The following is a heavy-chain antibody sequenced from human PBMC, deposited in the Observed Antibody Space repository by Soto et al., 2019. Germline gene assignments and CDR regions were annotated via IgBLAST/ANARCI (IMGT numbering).Heavy chain of an antibody. CDR2: INPGNGNT. V-gene: IGHV1-3*01. CDR1: GYTFTSYG. D-gene: IGHD3-22*01. CDR3: ARGGYFDSSNHLAY. Sequence: ASVKVSCKASGYTFTSYGMNWVRQAPGRGLEWMGWINPGNGNTKYSQKFQGRVIIARDTSASTAYMELSSLRSEDTAVYYCARGGYFDSSNHLAYWGLGTLVTVSS. J-gene: IGHJ4*02.